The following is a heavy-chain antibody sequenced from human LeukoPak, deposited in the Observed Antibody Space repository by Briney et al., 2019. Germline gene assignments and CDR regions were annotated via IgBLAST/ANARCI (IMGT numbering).Heavy chain of an antibody. CDR2: INTNTGNP. Sequence: ASVKVSCKASGYSFTSYAMNWVRQAPGQGLEWMGWINTNTGNPTYAQGFTGRFVFSLDTSVSTAYLQISSLKAEDTAVYYCARGIGAAAGDAFDIWGQGTMVTVSS. J-gene: IGHJ3*02. CDR3: ARGIGAAAGDAFDI. CDR1: GYSFTSYA. V-gene: IGHV7-4-1*02. D-gene: IGHD6-13*01.